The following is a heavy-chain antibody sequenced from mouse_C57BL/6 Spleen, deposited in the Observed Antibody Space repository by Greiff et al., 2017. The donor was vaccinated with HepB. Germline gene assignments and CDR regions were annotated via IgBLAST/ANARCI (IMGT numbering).Heavy chain of an antibody. D-gene: IGHD2-3*01. V-gene: IGHV5-4*01. CDR2: ISDGGSYT. Sequence: EVKLVESGGGLVKPGGSLKLSCAASGFTFSSYAMSWVRQTPEKRLEWVATISDGGSYTYYPDNVKGRFTISRDNAKNNLYLQMSHLKSEDTAMYYCARDGYYGLYAMDYWGQGTSVTVSS. CDR1: GFTFSSYA. CDR3: ARDGYYGLYAMDY. J-gene: IGHJ4*01.